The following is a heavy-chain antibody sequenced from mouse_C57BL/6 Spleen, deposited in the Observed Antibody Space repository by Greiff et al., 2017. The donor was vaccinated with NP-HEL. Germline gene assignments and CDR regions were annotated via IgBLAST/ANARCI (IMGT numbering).Heavy chain of an antibody. CDR3: ARQLGYYDGYYFDY. D-gene: IGHD2-3*01. J-gene: IGHJ2*01. CDR2: ISGGGGNT. Sequence: EVMLVESGGGLVKPGGFLKLSCAASGFTFSSYTMSWVRQTPEKRLEWVATISGGGGNTYYPDSVKGRFTISRDNAKNTLYLQMSSLRSEDTALYYCARQLGYYDGYYFDYWGQGTTLTVSS. CDR1: GFTFSSYT. V-gene: IGHV5-9*01.